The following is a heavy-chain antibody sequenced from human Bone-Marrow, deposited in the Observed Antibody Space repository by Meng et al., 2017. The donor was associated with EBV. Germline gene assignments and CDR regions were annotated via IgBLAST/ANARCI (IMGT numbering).Heavy chain of an antibody. CDR2: IIPIFGTT. J-gene: IGHJ5*02. CDR1: GGTFSSYA. Sequence: QVEVVQVGAGVKKPGSSVKVSCKASGGTFSSYAISWVRQAPGKGLEWMGGIIPIFGTTNYAQKFQGRVTITADESTSTAYMELSSLRSEDTAVYYCARKGGLGGWFDPWGQGTLVTVSS. CDR3: ARKGGLGGWFDP. V-gene: IGHV1-69*01. D-gene: IGHD3-16*01.